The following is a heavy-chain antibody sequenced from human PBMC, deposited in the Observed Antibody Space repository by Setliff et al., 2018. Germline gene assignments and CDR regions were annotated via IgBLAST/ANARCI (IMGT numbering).Heavy chain of an antibody. CDR3: ARDGDNGVDY. J-gene: IGHJ4*02. CDR2: INTKTGNP. Sequence: ASVKVSCKASGYTLNNYAMNWVRQAPGQGFEWMGWINTKTGNPTYAQDFTGRLVFSLDTSVNTAFVQISSLKAEDTAVYYCARDGDNGVDYWGQGTLVTVSS. CDR1: GYTLNNYA. V-gene: IGHV7-4-1*02. D-gene: IGHD7-27*01.